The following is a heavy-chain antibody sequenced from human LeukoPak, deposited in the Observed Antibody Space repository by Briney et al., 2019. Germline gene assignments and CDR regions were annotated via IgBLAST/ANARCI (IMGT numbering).Heavy chain of an antibody. CDR3: ARSGDSGYDKGDV. D-gene: IGHD5-12*01. J-gene: IGHJ6*04. CDR1: GFTFTSSW. CDR2: ISTDGTVT. V-gene: IGHV3-74*01. Sequence: GGSLRLSCAASGFTFTSSWMNWVRQGPGKGLLWLSRISTDGTVTNYADSVKGRFTISRDNAKNMVYLQMNSLRAEDTAVYYCARSGDSGYDKGDVWGKGTTVTVSS.